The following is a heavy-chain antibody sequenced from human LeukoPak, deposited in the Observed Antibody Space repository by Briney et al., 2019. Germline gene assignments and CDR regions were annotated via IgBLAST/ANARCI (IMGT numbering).Heavy chain of an antibody. CDR2: IYSGGDT. D-gene: IGHD1-7*01. CDR1: GFTISNNY. V-gene: IGHV3-66*01. CDR3: ARDPPAVRTNTYA. Sequence: GGSLRLSRAASGFTISNNYMNWVRQAPGKGLEWVSLIYSGGDTYYADSVKGRLTISRGHSKNTLYLQMNSLRVEDTAVYYCARDPPAVRTNTYAWGQGTLVTVSS. J-gene: IGHJ5*02.